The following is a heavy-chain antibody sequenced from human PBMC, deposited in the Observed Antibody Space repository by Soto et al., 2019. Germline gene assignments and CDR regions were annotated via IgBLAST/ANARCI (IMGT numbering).Heavy chain of an antibody. CDR2: ISYDGSNK. Sequence: QVQLVESGGGVVQPGRSLRLSCAASGFTFSSYAMHWVRQAPGKGLEWVAVISYDGSNKYYADSVKGRFTISRDNSKNTLYLQMNSLRAEDTAVYYCARDGSYYDIGPVDYWGQGTLVTVSS. D-gene: IGHD3-22*01. CDR3: ARDGSYYDIGPVDY. CDR1: GFTFSSYA. V-gene: IGHV3-30-3*01. J-gene: IGHJ4*02.